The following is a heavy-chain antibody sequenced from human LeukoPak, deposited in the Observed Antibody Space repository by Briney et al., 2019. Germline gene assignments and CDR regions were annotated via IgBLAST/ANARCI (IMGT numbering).Heavy chain of an antibody. Sequence: KTSETLSLTCAVYGGSFSGYYWSWIRQPPGKGLEWIGEINHSGSTNYNPSLKSRVTISVDMSKNQFSLKLSSVTAADTAVYYCATQLGAFDYWGQGTLVTVSS. V-gene: IGHV4-34*01. CDR1: GGSFSGYY. CDR3: ATQLGAFDY. J-gene: IGHJ4*02. D-gene: IGHD5-18*01. CDR2: INHSGST.